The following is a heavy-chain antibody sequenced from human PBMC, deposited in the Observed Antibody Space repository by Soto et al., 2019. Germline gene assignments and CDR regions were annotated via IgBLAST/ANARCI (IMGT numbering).Heavy chain of an antibody. J-gene: IGHJ4*02. D-gene: IGHD5-12*01. CDR3: TRHTGYDSSLVY. V-gene: IGHV5-10-1*01. Sequence: GESLKISCQGSGYTFTGHWISWVRQMPGKGLEWMGRIDPSDSYTDYSPTVQGHVTMSADKSINTAYLQWSSLQASDTAVYYCTRHTGYDSSLVYRGQGTLVTV. CDR1: GYTFTGHW. CDR2: IDPSDSYT.